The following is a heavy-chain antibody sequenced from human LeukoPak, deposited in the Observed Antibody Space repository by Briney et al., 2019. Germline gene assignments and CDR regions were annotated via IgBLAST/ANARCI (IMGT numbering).Heavy chain of an antibody. V-gene: IGHV4-4*07. CDR3: AIRHISSGWSFDY. CDR2: IHTSGRT. J-gene: IGHJ4*02. Sequence: PSATLSLTCTVSGGSISNYHWSWIRQPAGKGLEWIGQIHTSGRTNYNPPLNSRVTVSIDTPENQLSLTIRSVTAADTAIYYCAIRHISSGWSFDYWGQGTLVTVSS. D-gene: IGHD6-19*01. CDR1: GGSISNYH.